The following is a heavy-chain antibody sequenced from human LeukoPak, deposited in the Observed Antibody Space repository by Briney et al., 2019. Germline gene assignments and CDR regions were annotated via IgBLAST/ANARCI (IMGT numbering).Heavy chain of an antibody. Sequence: PSETLSLACAVSGGSISSGGYYWSWLRHHPGTGLEWIGYTYYSGSTYYNPSLKSRVTISVDTSKNQFSLKLSSVTAADTAVYYCAREVGGVTITSPYYYYGMDVWGQGTTVTVSS. V-gene: IGHV4-31*11. D-gene: IGHD3-16*01. J-gene: IGHJ6*02. CDR1: GGSISSGGYY. CDR3: AREVGGVTITSPYYYYGMDV. CDR2: TYYSGST.